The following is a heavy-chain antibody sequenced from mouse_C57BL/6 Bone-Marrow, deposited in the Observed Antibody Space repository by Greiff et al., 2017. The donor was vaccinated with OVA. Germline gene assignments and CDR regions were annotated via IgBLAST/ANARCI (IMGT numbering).Heavy chain of an antibody. CDR1: GYTFTDYY. D-gene: IGHD3-3*01. Sequence: EVQLQQSGPELVKPGASLKISCKASGYTFTDYYMNWVKQSHGKSLEWIGDINPNNGGTSYNQKFKGKATLTVDKSSSTAYMELRSLTSEDSAVYYCARGQLRAMDYWGQGTSVTVSS. CDR2: INPNNGGT. J-gene: IGHJ4*01. CDR3: ARGQLRAMDY. V-gene: IGHV1-26*01.